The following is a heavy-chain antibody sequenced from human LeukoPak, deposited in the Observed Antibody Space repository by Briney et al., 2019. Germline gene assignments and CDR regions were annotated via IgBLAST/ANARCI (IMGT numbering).Heavy chain of an antibody. V-gene: IGHV3-33*08. CDR3: ARDQGLYGSGSYGFDY. Sequence: PGRSLRLSCAASGFTFSSYGMHWVRQAPGKGLEWVAVIWYGGSNKYYADSVKGRFTISRDNSKNTLYLQMNSLRAEDTAVYYCARDQGLYGSGSYGFDYWGQGTLVTVSS. J-gene: IGHJ4*02. CDR1: GFTFSSYG. CDR2: IWYGGSNK. D-gene: IGHD3-10*01.